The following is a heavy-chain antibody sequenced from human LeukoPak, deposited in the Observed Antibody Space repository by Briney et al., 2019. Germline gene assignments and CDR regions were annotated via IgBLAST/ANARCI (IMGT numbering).Heavy chain of an antibody. CDR3: ARVGDSGYDWNY. Sequence: PGGSLRLSCAASGFTFSSYGMHWVRQAPGKGLEWVSSISSSSSYIYYADSVKGRFTISRDNAKNSLYLQMNSLRAEDTAVYYCARVGDSGYDWNYWGQGTLVTVSS. J-gene: IGHJ4*02. D-gene: IGHD5-12*01. V-gene: IGHV3-21*04. CDR2: ISSSSSYI. CDR1: GFTFSSYG.